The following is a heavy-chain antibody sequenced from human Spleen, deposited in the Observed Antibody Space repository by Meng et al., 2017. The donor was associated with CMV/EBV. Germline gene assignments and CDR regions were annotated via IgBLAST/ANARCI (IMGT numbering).Heavy chain of an antibody. D-gene: IGHD5-12*01. V-gene: IGHV3-13*01. CDR1: GFTFSSYD. CDR3: ARVPWGEGGYDFDH. CDR2: IGTAGDT. J-gene: IGHJ4*02. Sequence: GESLKISCAASGFTFSSYDMHWVRQATGKGLEWVSAIGTAGDTYYPGSVKGRFTISRDNAKNSVYLQMNSVRADDTAVYYCARVPWGEGGYDFDHWGQGTLVTVS.